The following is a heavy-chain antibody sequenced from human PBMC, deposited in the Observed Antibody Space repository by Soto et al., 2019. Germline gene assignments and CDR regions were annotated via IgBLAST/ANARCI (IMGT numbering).Heavy chain of an antibody. CDR1: GGLFSSFA. V-gene: IGHV1-69*01. CDR2: IIPVFGAT. J-gene: IGHJ4*02. CDR3: ARCAGPYVWFNEF. D-gene: IGHD3-16*01. Sequence: QEQLVQSGPEVRKPGSSVKVSCKDSGGLFSSFAISCVRQAPGEGLEWLGGIIPVFGATDYAAKFQGRVTIPAHEYTNTAYMEPTSLSPGDTAMYYCARCAGPYVWFNEFWGQGTLVTVSS.